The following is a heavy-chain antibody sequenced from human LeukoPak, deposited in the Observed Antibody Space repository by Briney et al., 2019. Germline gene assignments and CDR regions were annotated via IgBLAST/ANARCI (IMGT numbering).Heavy chain of an antibody. D-gene: IGHD1-26*01. CDR3: ARHGGSLGYFDN. Sequence: SETLSLTCTVSSGPISTFYWSWIRQPPGKGLEWIGYVYQSGTTSYNPSLKRRVTISADTSKNQFSLRVTSVTAADTAVYYCARHGGSLGYFDNWGQGTLVTVSS. J-gene: IGHJ4*02. CDR2: VYQSGTT. V-gene: IGHV4-59*08. CDR1: SGPISTFY.